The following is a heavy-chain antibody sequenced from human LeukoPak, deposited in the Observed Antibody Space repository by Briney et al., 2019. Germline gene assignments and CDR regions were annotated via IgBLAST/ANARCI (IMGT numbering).Heavy chain of an antibody. Sequence: GGSLRLSCAASGFTFSSDWMSWVRQAPGKGLEWVANIKQDGSEKYYVDSVKGRFTISRDNAKNSLYLQMNSLRAEDTAVYYCARWYSYGYWSWFDPWGQGTLVTVSS. V-gene: IGHV3-7*01. CDR2: IKQDGSEK. CDR3: ARWYSYGYWSWFDP. D-gene: IGHD5-18*01. CDR1: GFTFSSDW. J-gene: IGHJ5*02.